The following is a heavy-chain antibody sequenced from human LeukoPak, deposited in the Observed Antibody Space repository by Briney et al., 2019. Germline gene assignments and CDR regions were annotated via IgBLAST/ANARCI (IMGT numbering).Heavy chain of an antibody. J-gene: IGHJ4*02. D-gene: IGHD4-23*01. CDR3: AKDYTPTATVVAPEYFDY. CDR1: GFTFSSYA. V-gene: IGHV3-30-3*01. CDR2: ISYDGSNK. Sequence: GGSLRLSCAASGFTFSSYAMHWVRQAPGKGLEWVAVISYDGSNKYYADSVKGRFTISRDNSKNTLYLQMNSLRAEDTAVYYCAKDYTPTATVVAPEYFDYWGQGTLVTVSS.